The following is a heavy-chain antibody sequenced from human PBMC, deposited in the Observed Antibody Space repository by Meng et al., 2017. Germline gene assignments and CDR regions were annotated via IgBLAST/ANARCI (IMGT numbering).Heavy chain of an antibody. D-gene: IGHD5-18*01. V-gene: IGHV1-2*06. J-gene: IGHJ6*02. Sequence: ASVKVSCKASGYTFTGYYMHWVRQAPGQGLEWMGRINPNSGGTNYAQKFQGRVTMTRDTSISTAYMELSRLRSVDTAVYYCATIYSYGHLYYYYYYGMDVWGQGTTVTVSS. CDR3: ATIYSYGHLYYYYYYGMDV. CDR2: INPNSGGT. CDR1: GYTFTGYY.